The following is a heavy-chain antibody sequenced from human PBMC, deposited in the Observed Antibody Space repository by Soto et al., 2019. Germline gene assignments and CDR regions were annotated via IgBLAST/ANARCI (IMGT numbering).Heavy chain of an antibody. CDR1: GYTFSDFD. V-gene: IGHV1-8*01. J-gene: IGHJ6*02. D-gene: IGHD3-16*01. CDR2: MNAKSGDT. CDR3: ARGNPFNYAGFDV. Sequence: QAHLEQSGAELKRPGASVKVSCKASGYTFSDFDINWLRQASGQGPEWMGWMNAKSGDTFFPQRLQGKFNLTWDASLSTAYVEVGSLTSDDTAIYYCARGNPFNYAGFDVWGQGTTVAVSS.